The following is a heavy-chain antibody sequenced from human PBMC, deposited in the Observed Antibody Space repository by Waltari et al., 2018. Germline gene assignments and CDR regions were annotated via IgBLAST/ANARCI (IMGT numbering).Heavy chain of an antibody. CDR3: ARDRIAVAGNSAFDI. Sequence: QVQLQESGPGLVKPSETLSLTCTVSGYSISSGYYWGWIRQPPGKGLEWIGSIYHSGSTYYNPSLKSRVTISVDTSKNQFSLKLSSVTAADTAVYYCARDRIAVAGNSAFDIWGQGTMVTVSS. D-gene: IGHD6-19*01. J-gene: IGHJ3*02. V-gene: IGHV4-38-2*02. CDR1: GYSISSGYY. CDR2: IYHSGST.